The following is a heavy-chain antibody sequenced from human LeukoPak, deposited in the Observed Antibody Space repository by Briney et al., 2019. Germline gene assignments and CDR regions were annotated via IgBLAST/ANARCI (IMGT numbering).Heavy chain of an antibody. CDR3: ARSSTVTYYYYYGMDV. CDR2: IYYSGST. CDR1: GGSIRSGGYY. D-gene: IGHD4-17*01. J-gene: IGHJ6*02. Sequence: PSETLSLTCTVSGGSIRSGGYYWSWIRQHPGKGLEWIGYIYYSGSTYYNPSLKSRVTISVDTSKNQFSLKLSSVTAADTAVYYCARSSTVTYYYYYGMDVWGQGTTVTVSS. V-gene: IGHV4-31*03.